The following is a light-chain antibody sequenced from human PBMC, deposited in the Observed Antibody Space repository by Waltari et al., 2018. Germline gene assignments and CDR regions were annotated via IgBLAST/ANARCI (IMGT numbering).Light chain of an antibody. CDR3: QQYNNWPQT. V-gene: IGKV3-15*01. CDR2: DAS. Sequence: EIVMTQSPATLSVSPGERATLPCRASQSISSNLAWYQHRPGQAPRLLIHDASTRATGIPARFSGSGSGTEFTLTISSLQSEDFALYYCQQYNNWPQTFGQGTKVEIE. CDR1: QSISSN. J-gene: IGKJ1*01.